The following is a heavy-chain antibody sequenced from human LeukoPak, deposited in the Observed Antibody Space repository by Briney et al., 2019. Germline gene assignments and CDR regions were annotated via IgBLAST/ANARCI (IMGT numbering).Heavy chain of an antibody. Sequence: PGGSLRLSCAASEFTFSSYWMSWVRQAPGKGLERVANIKQDGSEKYYVDSVKGRFTISRDNAKNSLYLQMNSLRAEDTAVYYCARETWSGGSGKLDYWGQGTLVTVSS. CDR3: ARETWSGGSGKLDY. J-gene: IGHJ4*02. CDR1: EFTFSSYW. D-gene: IGHD3-10*01. V-gene: IGHV3-7*01. CDR2: IKQDGSEK.